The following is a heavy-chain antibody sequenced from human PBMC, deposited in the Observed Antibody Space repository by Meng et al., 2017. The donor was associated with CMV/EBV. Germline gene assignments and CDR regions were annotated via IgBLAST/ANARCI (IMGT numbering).Heavy chain of an antibody. Sequence: GPLRFPCTVSGDSISSYYWAWIRQPPGKGLEWIGSIYYVGSANYGRSLSGRITISMVTSKNQFSLKVSPVTPADTAMYYCARDRNRNLDYWGQGTLVTVSS. J-gene: IGHJ4*02. CDR1: GDSISSYY. V-gene: IGHV4-59*01. CDR2: IYYVGSA. CDR3: ARDRNRNLDY.